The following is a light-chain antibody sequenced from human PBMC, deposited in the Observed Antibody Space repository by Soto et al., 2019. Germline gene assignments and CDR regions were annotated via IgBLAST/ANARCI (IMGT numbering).Light chain of an antibody. J-gene: IGLJ2*01. V-gene: IGLV2-23*01. CDR3: CSYAESDTMI. Sequence: QSALTQPASVPGSPGQSITISCTGTSSNVGSYNLVSWYQQHPGEAPKLIFSEASKRPSGVSNRFSGSKSGNTASLTISGLLAEDEAHYYCCSYAESDTMIFGGGTKLTVL. CDR2: EAS. CDR1: SSNVGSYNL.